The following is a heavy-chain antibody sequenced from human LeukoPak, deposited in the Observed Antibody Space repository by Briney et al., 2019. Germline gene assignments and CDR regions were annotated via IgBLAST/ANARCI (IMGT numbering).Heavy chain of an antibody. Sequence: ASVKVSCKTSGYTFTSFHVHWVRQAPGQGLEWMGWINTGNDHTRYSPKFQGRVTVAMDASATTAYMELNSLTSEDTAVYYCARKSTNAGGGFDYWGQGTLVAVSS. CDR3: ARKSTNAGGGFDY. D-gene: IGHD2-8*01. CDR2: INTGNDHT. J-gene: IGHJ4*02. V-gene: IGHV1-3*04. CDR1: GYTFTSFH.